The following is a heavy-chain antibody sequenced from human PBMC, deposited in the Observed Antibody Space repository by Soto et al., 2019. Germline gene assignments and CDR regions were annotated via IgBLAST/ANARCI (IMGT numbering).Heavy chain of an antibody. Sequence: LRLSCEASGFSIRDYWMHWVRQAPGEGLVWVSCINGDASSTTYADSVKGRFTISRDDAKNTVYLQMTSLRAEDTAVYFCARDRSYAMEVWGQGTRVTV. CDR1: GFSIRDYW. J-gene: IGHJ6*02. V-gene: IGHV3-74*01. CDR3: ARDRSYAMEV. CDR2: INGDASST.